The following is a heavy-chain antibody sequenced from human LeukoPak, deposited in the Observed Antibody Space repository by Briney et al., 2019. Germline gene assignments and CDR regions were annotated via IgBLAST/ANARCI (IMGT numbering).Heavy chain of an antibody. V-gene: IGHV3-23*01. J-gene: IGHJ4*02. Sequence: GGTLRLSCAASGFTFSSYAMSWVRQAPGKGLEWVSSTSGSGGSTYYADSVKGRFTISRDKSKNTVYLQMNSLRAEDTAVYYCATRLYYYDSSLGYWGQGTLVTVSS. CDR2: TSGSGGST. CDR3: ATRLYYYDSSLGY. CDR1: GFTFSSYA. D-gene: IGHD3-22*01.